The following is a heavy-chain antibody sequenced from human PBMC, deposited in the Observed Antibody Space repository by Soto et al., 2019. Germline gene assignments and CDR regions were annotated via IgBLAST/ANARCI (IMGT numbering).Heavy chain of an antibody. J-gene: IGHJ1*01. D-gene: IGHD4-17*01. CDR2: IYYSGST. V-gene: IGHV4-59*01. Sequence: QVQLQESGPGLVKPSETLSLTCTVSGGSISSYYWSWIRQPPGKGLEWLGYIYYSGSTNYHPSPTSRVTISVDTSKNQLSRNLSAVTAADTAVYYCARDAVYGLEYFQHWGQGTLVTVSS. CDR3: ARDAVYGLEYFQH. CDR1: GGSISSYY.